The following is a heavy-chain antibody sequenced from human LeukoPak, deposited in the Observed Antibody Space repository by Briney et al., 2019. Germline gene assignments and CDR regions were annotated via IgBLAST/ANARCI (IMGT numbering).Heavy chain of an antibody. D-gene: IGHD3-22*01. J-gene: IGHJ4*02. Sequence: PGGSLRLSCAASGFTFSSYSMNWARQAPGKGLEWVSSISSSSYIYYADSVKGRFTISRDNAKNSLYLQMNSLRAEDTAVYYCARADYDSSGPDCCGQGTLVTVSS. CDR2: ISSSSYI. V-gene: IGHV3-21*01. CDR1: GFTFSSYS. CDR3: ARADYDSSGPDC.